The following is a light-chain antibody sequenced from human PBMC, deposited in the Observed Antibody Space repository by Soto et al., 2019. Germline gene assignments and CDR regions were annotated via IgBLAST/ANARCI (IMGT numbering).Light chain of an antibody. CDR3: QQYNSYPWT. CDR2: KAS. CDR1: QSISSW. Sequence: DIQMTQSPSTLSASVGDRVTITCRASQSISSWLAWYLQKPGKAPKLLIYKASSLESGVPSRFSGSGSGTEFTLTNSSLQPDDFATYYCQQYNSYPWTFGQGTKVEIK. V-gene: IGKV1-5*03. J-gene: IGKJ1*01.